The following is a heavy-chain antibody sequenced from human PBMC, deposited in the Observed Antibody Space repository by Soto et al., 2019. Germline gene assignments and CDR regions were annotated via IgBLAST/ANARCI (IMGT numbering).Heavy chain of an antibody. CDR1: GFTFSSYS. CDR2: ISSSSSYI. CDR3: ARALSSNPLRYYFDY. J-gene: IGHJ4*02. Sequence: VGSLRLSCAASGFTFSSYSMNWVRQAPGKGLEWVSSISSSSSYIYYADSVKGRLTISRDNAKNSLYLQMNSLRAEDTAVYYCARALSSNPLRYYFDYWGQGTLVTVSS. V-gene: IGHV3-21*01.